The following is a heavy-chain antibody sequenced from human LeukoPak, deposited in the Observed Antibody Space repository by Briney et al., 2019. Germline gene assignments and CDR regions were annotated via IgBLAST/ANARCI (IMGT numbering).Heavy chain of an antibody. J-gene: IGHJ6*02. D-gene: IGHD3-10*01. Sequence: SETLSLTCAVCGGSISSGGYSWSWVRQPPGKGLEWIGYIYHSGSTYYNPSLKNRVTISVDRSKNQFSLKLSSVTAADTAVYYCARVKTGRGMDVWGQGTTVTVSS. CDR2: IYHSGST. CDR3: ARVKTGRGMDV. V-gene: IGHV4-30-2*01. CDR1: GGSISSGGYS.